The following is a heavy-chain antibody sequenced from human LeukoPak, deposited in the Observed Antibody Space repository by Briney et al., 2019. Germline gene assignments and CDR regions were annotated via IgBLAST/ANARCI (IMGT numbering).Heavy chain of an antibody. D-gene: IGHD2-15*01. Sequence: GESLKISCKGSGYSFTSYWIGWVRQMPGKGLEWMGIIYPGDSDTRYSPSFQGQVTISADKSISTAYLQWSSLKTSDTAMYYCARHGSCSGGSCYSWYFQHWGRGTLVTVSS. CDR2: IYPGDSDT. J-gene: IGHJ1*01. CDR1: GYSFTSYW. CDR3: ARHGSCSGGSCYSWYFQH. V-gene: IGHV5-51*01.